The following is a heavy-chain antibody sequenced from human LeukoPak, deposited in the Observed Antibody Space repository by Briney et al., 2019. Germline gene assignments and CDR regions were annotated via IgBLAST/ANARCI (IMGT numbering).Heavy chain of an antibody. Sequence: PSETLSLTCTVSGGSISSGSYYWSWIRQPAGKGLEWIGRIYTSGSTNYNPSLKSRVTISVDTSKNQFSLKLSSVTAADTAVYYCARDRFPRFPMIVVVPDAFDIWGQGTMVTVSS. CDR2: IYTSGST. D-gene: IGHD3-22*01. J-gene: IGHJ3*02. CDR1: GGSISSGSYY. CDR3: ARDRFPRFPMIVVVPDAFDI. V-gene: IGHV4-61*02.